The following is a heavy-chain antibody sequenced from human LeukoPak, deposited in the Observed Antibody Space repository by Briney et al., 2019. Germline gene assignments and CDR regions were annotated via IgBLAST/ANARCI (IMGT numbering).Heavy chain of an antibody. Sequence: PGGSLRLSCAASGFTFSSSWMHWVRQAPGKGLVWVSRINPDGTSTSYADSVKGRFTISRDDAKNTLYLQMNSLRAEDTAVYYCAKASRQGAVASPLDYWGQGTLVTVSS. CDR1: GFTFSSSW. D-gene: IGHD6-19*01. V-gene: IGHV3-74*01. J-gene: IGHJ4*02. CDR3: AKASRQGAVASPLDY. CDR2: INPDGTST.